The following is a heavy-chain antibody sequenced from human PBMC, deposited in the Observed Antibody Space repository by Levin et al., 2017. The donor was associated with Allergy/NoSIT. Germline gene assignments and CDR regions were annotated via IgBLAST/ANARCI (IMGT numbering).Heavy chain of an antibody. D-gene: IGHD1-1*01. CDR3: ARKGRTTGGFDH. Sequence: SCTVSGDYISPSYWSWARQPPGKGLEWIGYISFTGTTDSNPSLKSRVTISVDTSKNQFSLKLSSVIAADTALYYCARKGRTTGGFDHWGQGTLVTVSS. V-gene: IGHV4-59*01. J-gene: IGHJ4*02. CDR1: GDYISPSY. CDR2: ISFTGTT.